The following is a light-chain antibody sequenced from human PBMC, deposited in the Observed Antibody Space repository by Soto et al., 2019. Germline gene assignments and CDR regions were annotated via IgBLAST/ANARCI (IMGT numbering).Light chain of an antibody. CDR1: QSLLYNNTYNY. Sequence: EIVMTQSPLTLPVTPGEPASISCRSSQSLLYNNTYNYLDWYVQKPGQSPQLLIYFGSNRAPGVPDRFSGIGSGTDFTLKINRVEAEDVGTYYCMQALQSLTFGQGTRLEIK. CDR2: FGS. J-gene: IGKJ5*01. V-gene: IGKV2-28*01. CDR3: MQALQSLT.